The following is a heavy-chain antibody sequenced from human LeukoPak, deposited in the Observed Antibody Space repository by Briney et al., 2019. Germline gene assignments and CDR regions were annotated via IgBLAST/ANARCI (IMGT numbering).Heavy chain of an antibody. CDR1: GFTFDAHS. D-gene: IGHD1-1*01. J-gene: IGHJ4*02. V-gene: IGHV3-43*02. CDR3: AKRSGAPNNFDY. CDR2: ISGDGGTK. Sequence: GGALRLSCAASGFTFDAHSMHWVRQVPGRGLQWVSLISGDGGTKHYAGSVKGRFTISRDNSEASLYLQMRGLRSEDTAVYYCAKRSGAPNNFDYWGQGALVTVSS.